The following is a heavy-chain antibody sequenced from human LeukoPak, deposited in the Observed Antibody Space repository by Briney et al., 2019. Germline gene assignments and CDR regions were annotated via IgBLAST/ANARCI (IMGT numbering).Heavy chain of an antibody. CDR1: GFTFSDYY. CDR2: ISSSGSTI. Sequence: GGSLRLSCAASGFTFSDYYMSWRRQAPGKGLEWVSYISSSGSTIYYADSVNGRFTISRDNAKNSLYLQMNSLRAPDTAVYSFARSDYVWGSYRDASDVWGQRTMVTVSS. D-gene: IGHD3-16*02. V-gene: IGHV3-11*04. J-gene: IGHJ3*01. CDR3: ARSDYVWGSYRDASDV.